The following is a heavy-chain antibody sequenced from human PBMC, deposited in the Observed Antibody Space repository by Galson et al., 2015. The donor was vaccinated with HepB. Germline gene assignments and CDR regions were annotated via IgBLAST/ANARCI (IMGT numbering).Heavy chain of an antibody. V-gene: IGHV3-30*18. CDR2: ISYDGSNK. CDR3: AKDSRSYGDLPYFDY. CDR1: GFTFSSYG. Sequence: SLRLSCAASGFTFSSYGMHWVRQAPGKGLEWVAVISYDGSNKYYADSVKGRFTISRDNSKNTLYLQMNSLRAEDTAVYYCAKDSRSYGDLPYFDYWGQGTLVTVSS. D-gene: IGHD4-17*01. J-gene: IGHJ4*02.